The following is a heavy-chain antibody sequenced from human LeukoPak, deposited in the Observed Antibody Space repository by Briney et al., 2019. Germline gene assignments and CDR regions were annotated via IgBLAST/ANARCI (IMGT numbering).Heavy chain of an antibody. CDR1: GFTFSSYA. V-gene: IGHV3-23*01. J-gene: IGHJ5*02. CDR2: ISGSGGST. Sequence: GGSLRLSCAASGFTFSSYAMSWVRQAPGKGLEWVSAISGSGGSTYYADSVKGRFTISRDNSKSTLYLQMNSLRAEDTAVYYCAKALSAYQLPPSNWFDPWGQGTLVTVSS. D-gene: IGHD2-2*01. CDR3: AKALSAYQLPPSNWFDP.